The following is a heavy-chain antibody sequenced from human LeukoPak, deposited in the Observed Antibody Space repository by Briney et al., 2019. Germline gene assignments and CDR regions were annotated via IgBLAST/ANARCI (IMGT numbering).Heavy chain of an antibody. CDR3: ARGYGDYVYMDV. J-gene: IGHJ6*03. V-gene: IGHV4-39*07. CDR2: IYYSGNT. Sequence: SETLSLTCTVSGGSISSGRDYWGWIRQPPGKGLDWIGSIYYSGNTYYNPSLKSRVTILVDTSKNQFSLKLSSVTAADTAVYYCARGYGDYVYMDVWGKGTTVTVSS. D-gene: IGHD4-17*01. CDR1: GGSISSGRDY.